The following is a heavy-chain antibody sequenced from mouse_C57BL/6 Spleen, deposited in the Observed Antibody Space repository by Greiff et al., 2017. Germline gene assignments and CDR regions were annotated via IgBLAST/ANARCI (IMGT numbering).Heavy chain of an antibody. V-gene: IGHV5-4*01. CDR3: ARDRVTFDY. D-gene: IGHD2-3*01. Sequence: EVKLVESGGGLVMPGGSLKLSCAASGFTFSSYAMSWVRQTPEKRLEWVATISDGGSYTYYPDNVKGRFTISRDNAKNNLYLQMSHLKSEDTAMYYCARDRVTFDYWGQGTTLTVSS. J-gene: IGHJ2*01. CDR2: ISDGGSYT. CDR1: GFTFSSYA.